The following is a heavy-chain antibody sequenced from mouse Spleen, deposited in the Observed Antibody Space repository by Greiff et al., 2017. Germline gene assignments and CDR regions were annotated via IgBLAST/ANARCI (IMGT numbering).Heavy chain of an antibody. CDR2: IKPSTGGT. Sequence: EVKLVESGPELVKPGASVKISCKASGYSFTGYYMHWVKHSSEKSLEWIGAIKPSTGGTSYNQKFKGKATLTVDKSSSTAYMQLKSLTSEDAAVYYCARTFYYGSSGDYWGQGTTLTVSS. D-gene: IGHD1-1*01. CDR3: ARTFYYGSSGDY. CDR1: GYSFTGYY. J-gene: IGHJ2*01. V-gene: IGHV1-43*01.